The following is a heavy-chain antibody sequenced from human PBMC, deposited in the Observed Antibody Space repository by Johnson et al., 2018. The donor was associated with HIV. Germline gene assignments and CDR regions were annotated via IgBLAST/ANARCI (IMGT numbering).Heavy chain of an antibody. V-gene: IGHV3-66*01. J-gene: IGHJ3*02. CDR1: GFTFNNYW. Sequence: VQLVESGGGLGQPGGSLRLSCVDSGFTFNNYWMHWVRQAPGKGPVWVSIIYSGGTTYYAESVKGRFVISRDNSKNTLYLQMNSLRAEDTAMYYCGKDGDYDIVPLGDACDIWGQGTMVTVSS. CDR2: IYSGGTT. CDR3: GKDGDYDIVPLGDACDI. D-gene: IGHD3-9*01.